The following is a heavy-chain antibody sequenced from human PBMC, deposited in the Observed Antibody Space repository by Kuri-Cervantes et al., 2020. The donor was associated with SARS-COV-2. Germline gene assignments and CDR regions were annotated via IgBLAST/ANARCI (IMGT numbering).Heavy chain of an antibody. CDR3: ARWGTDPFDY. Sequence: SETLSLTCTVSGGSISSYSRSWIRQPPGKGLEWIGYIYYSGSTNYNPSLKSRVTISVDTSKNQFSLKLSSVTAADTAVYYCARWGTDPFDYWGQGTLVTVSS. D-gene: IGHD1-1*01. J-gene: IGHJ4*02. CDR1: GGSISSYS. CDR2: IYYSGST. V-gene: IGHV4-59*08.